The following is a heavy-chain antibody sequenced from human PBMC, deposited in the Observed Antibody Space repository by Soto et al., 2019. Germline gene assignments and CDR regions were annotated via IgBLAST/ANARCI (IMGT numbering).Heavy chain of an antibody. CDR3: AREAYCGGDCYLDHDAFDI. V-gene: IGHV4-30-4*01. CDR2: IYYSGST. J-gene: IGHJ3*02. Sequence: PSETLALACTACGGSISSGDYYGRWIRQPPGKGLEWIGYIYYSGSTYYNPSLKSRVTISVDTSKNQFSLKLSSVTAADTAVYYCAREAYCGGDCYLDHDAFDIWGQGTMVTVSS. CDR1: GGSISSGDYY. D-gene: IGHD2-21*02.